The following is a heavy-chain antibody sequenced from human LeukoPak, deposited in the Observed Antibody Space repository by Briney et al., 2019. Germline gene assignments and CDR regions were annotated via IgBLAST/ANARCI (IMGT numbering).Heavy chain of an antibody. V-gene: IGHV3-30*02. D-gene: IGHD5-12*01. CDR1: GFTFSSYG. CDR2: IRCDGSNK. CDR3: AKGGGYEAQYYYYYLDV. Sequence: GGPLRLSCAASGFTFSSYGMHWVRQAPGEGLEWVAFIRCDGSNKYYADSVKDRFTVARDNSKNTLYLQMKSLRAEDTAVYYCAKGGGYEAQYYYYYLDVWGKGTTVTISS. J-gene: IGHJ6*03.